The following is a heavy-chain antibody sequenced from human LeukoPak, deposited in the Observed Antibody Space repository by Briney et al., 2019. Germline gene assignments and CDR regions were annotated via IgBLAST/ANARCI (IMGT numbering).Heavy chain of an antibody. CDR3: ARSSGSYPTPDY. CDR2: INPSGGST. CDR1: GYTFTSYY. D-gene: IGHD1-26*01. V-gene: IGHV1-46*01. Sequence: ASVKVSCKASGYTFTSYYMHWVRQAPGQGLEWMGIINPSGGSTSYAQKFQGRVTVTRDTSTSTVYMELSSLRSEDTAVYYCARSSGSYPTPDYWGQGTLVTVSS. J-gene: IGHJ4*02.